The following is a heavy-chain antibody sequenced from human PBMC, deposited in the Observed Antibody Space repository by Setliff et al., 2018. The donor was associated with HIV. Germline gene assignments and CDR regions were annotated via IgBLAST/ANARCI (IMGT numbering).Heavy chain of an antibody. Sequence: GGSLRLSCAASGCTLSSYGMHWVRQAPGQGLEWVAVIWYDGSNKYYADSVKGRFTISRDNSKNTLYLQMNSLRAEDTAVYYCARGKDYDSSGYLGYWGQGTLVTVSS. CDR1: GCTLSSYG. D-gene: IGHD3-22*01. V-gene: IGHV3-33*08. CDR3: ARGKDYDSSGYLGY. J-gene: IGHJ4*02. CDR2: IWYDGSNK.